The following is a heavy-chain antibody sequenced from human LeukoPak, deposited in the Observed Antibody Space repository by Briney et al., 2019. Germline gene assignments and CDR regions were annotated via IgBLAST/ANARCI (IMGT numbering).Heavy chain of an antibody. CDR1: DGSISSYY. V-gene: IGHV4-59*01. Sequence: SETLSLTCTVSDGSISSYYWSWIRQPPGKGLEWIGYIYYSGSTNYSPSLKSRVTISVDTSKNQFSLKLSSVTAADTAVYYCARVTSRPGAYGDHFDYWGQGTLVTVSS. CDR2: IYYSGST. CDR3: ARVTSRPGAYGDHFDY. D-gene: IGHD4-17*01. J-gene: IGHJ4*02.